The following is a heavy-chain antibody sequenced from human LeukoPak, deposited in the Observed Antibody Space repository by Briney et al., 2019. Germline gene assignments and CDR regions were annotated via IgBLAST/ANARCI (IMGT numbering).Heavy chain of an antibody. V-gene: IGHV1-69*05. CDR2: IIPIFGTA. CDR1: GGTFSSYA. Sequence: KISCKASGGTFSSYAISWVRQAPGQGLEWMGRIIPIFGTANYAQKFQGRVTITTDESTSTAYMELSSLRSEDTAVYYCARDRYYDSSGYHISEYNFDYWGQGTLVTVSS. CDR3: ARDRYYDSSGYHISEYNFDY. D-gene: IGHD3-22*01. J-gene: IGHJ4*02.